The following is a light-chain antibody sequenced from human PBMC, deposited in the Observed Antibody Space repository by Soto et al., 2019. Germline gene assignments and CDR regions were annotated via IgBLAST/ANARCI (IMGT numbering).Light chain of an antibody. J-gene: IGKJ1*01. CDR2: AAS. CDR3: QQYGNSPET. Sequence: EIVLTQSPGTLSLSPGERATLSCRASQSVSSSYLAWYQQKPGQAPRLLIYAASSRATGIPDRLSGSGSGTDLTLTISSLEPEDFAVYYCQQYGNSPETFGQGTKVDVK. CDR1: QSVSSSY. V-gene: IGKV3-20*01.